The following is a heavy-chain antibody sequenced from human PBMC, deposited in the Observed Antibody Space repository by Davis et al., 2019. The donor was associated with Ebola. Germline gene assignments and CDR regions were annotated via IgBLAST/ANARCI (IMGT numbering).Heavy chain of an antibody. CDR3: ARRDSSGLGYYFDY. J-gene: IGHJ4*02. V-gene: IGHV4-59*08. CDR2: IYYSGST. Sequence: PSETLSLTCTVSDGSISSYYWSWIRQPPGKGLEWIGYIYYSGSTNYNPSLKSRVTISVDTSKNQFSLKLSSVTAADTAVYYCARRDSSGLGYYFDYWGQGTLVTVSS. CDR1: DGSISSYY. D-gene: IGHD3-22*01.